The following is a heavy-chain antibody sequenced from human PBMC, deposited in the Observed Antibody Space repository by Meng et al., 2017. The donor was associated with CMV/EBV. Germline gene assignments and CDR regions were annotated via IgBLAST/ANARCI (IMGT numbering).Heavy chain of an antibody. CDR1: GFTFSSYG. V-gene: IGHV3-33*06. J-gene: IGHJ3*02. CDR2: IWYDGSNK. Sequence: GESLKISCAASGFTFSSYGMHWVRQAPGQGLEWVAVIWYDGSNKYYADSVKGRFTISRDNSKNTLYLQMNSLRAEDTAVYYCAKELPRDHDAFDIWGQGTMVTVSS. CDR3: AKELPRDHDAFDI.